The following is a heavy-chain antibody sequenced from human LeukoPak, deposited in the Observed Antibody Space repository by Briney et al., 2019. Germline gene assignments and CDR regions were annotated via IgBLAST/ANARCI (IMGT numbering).Heavy chain of an antibody. CDR1: GYTFTSHY. CDR2: INPSGGST. CDR3: AREGGGSGSYSPFDY. D-gene: IGHD3-10*01. J-gene: IGHJ4*02. Sequence: ASVKVSCKASGYTFTSHYMHWVRRAPGQGLEWMGIINPSGGSTSYAQKFQGRVTMTRDTSTSTVYMELSSLRSEDTAVYYCAREGGGSGSYSPFDYWGQGTLVTVSS. V-gene: IGHV1-46*01.